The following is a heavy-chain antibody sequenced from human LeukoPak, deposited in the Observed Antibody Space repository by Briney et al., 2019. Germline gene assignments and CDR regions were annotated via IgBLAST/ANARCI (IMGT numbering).Heavy chain of an antibody. J-gene: IGHJ3*02. CDR2: MNPNSGNT. CDR3: ARGGITYYDFWSGYFDDAFDI. CDR1: GFLFTGQF. Sequence: GASVKASCKVSGFLFTGQFIHWVRQATGQGLEWMGWMNPNSGNTGYAQKFQGRVTMTRNTSISTAYMELSSLRSEDTAVYYCARGGITYYDFWSGYFDDAFDIWGQGTMVTVSS. V-gene: IGHV1-8*02. D-gene: IGHD3-3*01.